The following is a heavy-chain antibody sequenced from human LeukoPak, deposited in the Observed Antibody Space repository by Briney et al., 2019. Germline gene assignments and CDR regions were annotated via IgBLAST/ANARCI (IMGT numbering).Heavy chain of an antibody. CDR1: GFTFSSYS. D-gene: IGHD1-26*01. CDR3: ARDLSIVGATS. J-gene: IGHJ4*02. CDR2: ISSSSSYI. V-gene: IGHV3-21*01. Sequence: GGSLRLSCAASGFTFSSYSMNWVHQAPGKGLEWVSSISSSSSYIYYADSVKGRFTISRDNAKNSLYLQMNSLRAEDTAVYYCARDLSIVGATSWGQGTLVTVSS.